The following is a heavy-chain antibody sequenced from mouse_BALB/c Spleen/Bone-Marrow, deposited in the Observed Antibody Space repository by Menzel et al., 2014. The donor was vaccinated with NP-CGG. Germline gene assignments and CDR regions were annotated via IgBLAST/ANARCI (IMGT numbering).Heavy chain of an antibody. V-gene: IGHV1-80*01. J-gene: IGHJ2*01. CDR3: ARQYGNYFDY. CDR1: GYAFSSYW. D-gene: IGHD2-10*02. Sequence: VMLVESGAELVRPGSSVKISCKASGYAFSSYWMNWVKQRPGQGLEWIGQIYPGDGDTNYNGKFKGKATLTADKSSSTAYMQLSSLTSEDSAVYFCARQYGNYFDYWGQGTTLTVPS. CDR2: IYPGDGDT.